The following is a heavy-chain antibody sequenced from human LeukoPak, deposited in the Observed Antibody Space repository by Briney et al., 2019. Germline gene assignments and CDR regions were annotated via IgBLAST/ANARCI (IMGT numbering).Heavy chain of an antibody. J-gene: IGHJ4*02. CDR1: GFTVSSNY. Sequence: GGSLRLSCAASGFTVSSNYMSWVRQAPGKGLEWVSVIYSGGSTYYADSVKGRFTISRDNSKNTLYLQMNSLRAEDTAVYYCARGAPPRMMEWPHQDYWGQGTLVTVSS. CDR2: IYSGGST. V-gene: IGHV3-53*01. D-gene: IGHD3-3*01. CDR3: ARGAPPRMMEWPHQDY.